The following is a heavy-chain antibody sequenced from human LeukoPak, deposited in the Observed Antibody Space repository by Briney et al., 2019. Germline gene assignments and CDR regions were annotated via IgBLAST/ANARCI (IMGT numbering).Heavy chain of an antibody. V-gene: IGHV4-34*01. CDR3: ARGRVWLLLRPSIFDY. D-gene: IGHD3-22*01. J-gene: IGHJ4*02. CDR2: INHSGST. CDR1: GGSFSGYY. Sequence: PSETLSLTCAVSGGSFSGYYWSWIRQPPGKGLEWIGEINHSGSTNYNPSLKSRVTISVDPSKHQFSLKLRSVTAADTAVYYCARGRVWLLLRPSIFDYWGQGTLVTVSS.